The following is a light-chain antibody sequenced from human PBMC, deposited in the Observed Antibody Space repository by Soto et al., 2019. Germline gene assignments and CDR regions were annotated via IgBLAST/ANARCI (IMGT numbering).Light chain of an antibody. V-gene: IGLV3-25*03. CDR2: KDS. Sequence: SYELTQPPSVSVSPGQTARITCSGDALPKQYAYWYQQKPGQAPVLVIYKDSERPSGIPERFSGSSSGTTVTLTISGVQAEDEADYYCQSADSSGTWVFGTGNKLTVL. J-gene: IGLJ1*01. CDR1: ALPKQY. CDR3: QSADSSGTWV.